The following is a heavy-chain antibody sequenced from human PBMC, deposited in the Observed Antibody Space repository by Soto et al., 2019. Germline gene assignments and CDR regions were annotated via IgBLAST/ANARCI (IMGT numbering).Heavy chain of an antibody. J-gene: IGHJ6*02. D-gene: IGHD3-10*01. V-gene: IGHV3-33*01. CDR3: ARERGEGDYSLYLAFYGMDV. Sequence: GGSLRLSCAASGFTFSSYGMHWVRQAPGKGLEWVAVIWYDGSNKYYADSVKGRFTISRDNSKNTLYLQMNSLRAEDTAVYYCARERGEGDYSLYLAFYGMDVWGQGTTVTVSS. CDR1: GFTFSSYG. CDR2: IWYDGSNK.